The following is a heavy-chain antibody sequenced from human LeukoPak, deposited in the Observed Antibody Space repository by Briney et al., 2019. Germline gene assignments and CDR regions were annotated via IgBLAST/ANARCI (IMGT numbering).Heavy chain of an antibody. CDR2: IYYSGST. CDR3: ARDRRSGEDSNF. Sequence: PSETLSLTCTVSGGSIRSYYWSWIRQPPGKGLEWIGYIYYSGSTNYNPSLKSRVTISVDTSKNQLYLKLSSVTAADTAVYYCARDRRSGEDSNFWGQGTLVTVSS. V-gene: IGHV4-59*01. CDR1: GGSIRSYY. D-gene: IGHD2-15*01. J-gene: IGHJ4*02.